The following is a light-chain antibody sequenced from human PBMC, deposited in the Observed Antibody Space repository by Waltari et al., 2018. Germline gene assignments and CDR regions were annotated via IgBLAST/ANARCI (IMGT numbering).Light chain of an antibody. Sequence: QSALTQPPSVSGSPGQSITISCTGTSSDIGDYNFVSWYQHHPDKAPKLLIFEVTNRPPGVANRCSCSKSGNTASLTISGLQTDDGADYYCSSYRYRRSLVFGGGTKVTVL. CDR1: SSDIGDYNF. J-gene: IGLJ2*01. CDR3: SSYRYRRSLV. CDR2: EVT. V-gene: IGLV2-14*01.